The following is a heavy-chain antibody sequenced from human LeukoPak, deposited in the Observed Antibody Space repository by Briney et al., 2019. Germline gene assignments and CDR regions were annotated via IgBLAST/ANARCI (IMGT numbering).Heavy chain of an antibody. J-gene: IGHJ6*03. D-gene: IGHD6-13*01. Sequence: SETLSLTCTVSGGSISSDDWSWIRQPAGKGLEWIWRINISGSTNYNPSLKRRVTMSIDTSKNQFSLKLSSVTAADTAVYYCARGNSQQLFTYYYMDVWGKGTTVTISS. CDR3: ARGNSQQLFTYYYMDV. CDR2: INISGST. V-gene: IGHV4-4*07. CDR1: GGSISSDD.